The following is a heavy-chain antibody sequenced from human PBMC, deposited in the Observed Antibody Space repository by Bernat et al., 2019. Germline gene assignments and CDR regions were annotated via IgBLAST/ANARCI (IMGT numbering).Heavy chain of an antibody. CDR2: INPNTGGT. CDR1: GYTFTAYC. V-gene: IGHV1-2*02. CDR3: ARGPHNCYASGSRLVP. J-gene: IGHJ5*02. D-gene: IGHD3-10*01. Sequence: QVQLVQSGAEVKTPGASVKVSCKASGYTFTAYCIHWVRQAPGQGLEWMGWINPNTGGTNFAQNFQGRVTMTRDTSISTTYMELSSLRSDDTALYYCARGPHNCYASGSRLVPWGQGSLVTVSS.